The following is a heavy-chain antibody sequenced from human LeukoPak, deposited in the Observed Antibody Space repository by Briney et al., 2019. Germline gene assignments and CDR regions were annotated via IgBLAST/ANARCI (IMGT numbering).Heavy chain of an antibody. Sequence: ASVKVSCKASGYTFTGYYMHWVRQATGQGLEWMGWMNPNSGNTGYAQKFQGRVTITRNTSISTAYMELSSLRSEDTAVYYCARGLQQWLVLNYYYYMDVWGKGTTVTVSS. D-gene: IGHD6-19*01. J-gene: IGHJ6*03. CDR2: MNPNSGNT. CDR3: ARGLQQWLVLNYYYYMDV. CDR1: GYTFTGYY. V-gene: IGHV1-8*03.